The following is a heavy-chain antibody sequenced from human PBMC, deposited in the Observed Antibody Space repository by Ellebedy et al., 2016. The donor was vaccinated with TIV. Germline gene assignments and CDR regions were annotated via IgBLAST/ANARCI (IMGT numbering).Heavy chain of an antibody. J-gene: IGHJ2*01. CDR2: IKEDGGEK. V-gene: IGHV3-7*01. CDR1: GFIFSDYW. CDR3: AGRHFDL. Sequence: GGSLRLXXAASGFIFSDYWMYWVRQAPGKGLEWVANIKEDGGEKYYVDSVKGRFTISRDNTKNSLYLQMNSLRAEDTAVYFCAGRHFDLWGRGTLVTVSS.